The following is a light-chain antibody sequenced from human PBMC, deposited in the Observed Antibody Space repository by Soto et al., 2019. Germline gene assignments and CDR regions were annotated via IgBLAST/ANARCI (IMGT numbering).Light chain of an antibody. CDR1: QSINRD. CDR2: GAS. CDR3: QLYGSSPIT. Sequence: EIVMTQSPATLSVSPGESATLSCRASQSINRDLAWYQQKPGQAPRLLIYGASSRATGIPDRFSGSGSGTDFSLTISRLEPEDFAVYYCQLYGSSPITFGQGTRLEIK. V-gene: IGKV3-20*01. J-gene: IGKJ5*01.